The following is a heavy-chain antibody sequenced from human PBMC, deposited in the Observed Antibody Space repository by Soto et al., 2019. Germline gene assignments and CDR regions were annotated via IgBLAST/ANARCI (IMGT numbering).Heavy chain of an antibody. V-gene: IGHV4-39*01. CDR1: GSSISSSSYY. CDR2: IYYSGST. CDR3: ACIFSGGYGYGFYYYGMDV. Sequence: SETLSLTCTVSGSSISSSSYYWGWIRQPPGKGLEWIGSIYYSGSTYYNPSLKSRVTISVDTSKNQFSLKLSSVTAADTAVYYCACIFSGGYGYGFYYYGMDVWGQGTTVT. D-gene: IGHD5-18*01. J-gene: IGHJ6*02.